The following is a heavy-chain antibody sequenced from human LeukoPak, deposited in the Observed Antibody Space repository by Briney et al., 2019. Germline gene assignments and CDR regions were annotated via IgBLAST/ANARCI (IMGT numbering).Heavy chain of an antibody. D-gene: IGHD6-6*01. J-gene: IGHJ2*01. V-gene: IGHV4-34*01. Sequence: PSETLSPTCAVYGGSFSGYYWSWIRQPPGKGLEWIGEINHSGSTNYNPSLKSRVTISVDTSKNQFSLKLSSVTAADTAVYYCARGALFEYSSSSGRYFDLWGRGTLVTVSS. CDR1: GGSFSGYY. CDR3: ARGALFEYSSSSGRYFDL. CDR2: INHSGST.